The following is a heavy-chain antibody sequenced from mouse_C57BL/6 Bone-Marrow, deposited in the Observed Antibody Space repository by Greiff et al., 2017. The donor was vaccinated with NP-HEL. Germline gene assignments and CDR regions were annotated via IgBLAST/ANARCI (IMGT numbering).Heavy chain of an antibody. CDR3: ARHEIAMDY. CDR2: ISNGGGST. V-gene: IGHV5-12*01. Sequence: LQQSGGGLVQPGGSLKLSCAASGFTFSDYYMYWVRQTPEKRLEWVAYISNGGGSTYYPDTVKSRFTISRDNAKNTLYLQMSRLKSEDTAMYYCARHEIAMDYWGQGTSVTVSS. J-gene: IGHJ4*01. CDR1: GFTFSDYY.